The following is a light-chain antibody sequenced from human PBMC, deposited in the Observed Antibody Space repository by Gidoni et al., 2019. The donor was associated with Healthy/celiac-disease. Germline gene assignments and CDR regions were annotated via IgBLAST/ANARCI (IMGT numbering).Light chain of an antibody. CDR3: QQYNSYSYT. V-gene: IGKV1-5*03. CDR2: KAS. Sequence: SASVGDRVTITCRASQSISSWLAWYQQKPGKAPKLLIYKASSLESGVPSRFSGSGSGTEFTLTISSLQPDDFATYYCQQYNSYSYTFGQGTKLELK. J-gene: IGKJ2*01. CDR1: QSISSW.